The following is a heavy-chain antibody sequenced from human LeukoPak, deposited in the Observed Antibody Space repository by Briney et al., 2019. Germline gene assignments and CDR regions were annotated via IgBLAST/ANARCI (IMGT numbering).Heavy chain of an antibody. Sequence: PSETLSLTCTVSGRSISSYYWSWIRQPPGRGLEWIGYSYYSGSTNYNPSLKSRVTISVDTSKNQFSLKLSSVTAADTAVYYCARDTYYYDSSGYYLFDYWGQGTLVTVSS. CDR1: GRSISSYY. J-gene: IGHJ4*02. V-gene: IGHV4-59*01. D-gene: IGHD3-22*01. CDR3: ARDTYYYDSSGYYLFDY. CDR2: SYYSGST.